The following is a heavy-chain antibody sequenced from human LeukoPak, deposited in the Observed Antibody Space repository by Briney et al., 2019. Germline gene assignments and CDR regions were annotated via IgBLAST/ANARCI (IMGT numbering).Heavy chain of an antibody. CDR1: GFTFSSYA. CDR3: AKDQAAGSNVFDY. D-gene: IGHD6-13*01. CDR2: ISGSGGST. J-gene: IGHJ4*02. Sequence: PGGSPRLSCAASGFTFSSYAMSWVRQAPGKGLEWVSAISGSGGSTYYADSVKGRFTISRDNSKNTLYLQTNSLRAEDTAVYYCAKDQAAGSNVFDYWGQGTLVTVSS. V-gene: IGHV3-23*01.